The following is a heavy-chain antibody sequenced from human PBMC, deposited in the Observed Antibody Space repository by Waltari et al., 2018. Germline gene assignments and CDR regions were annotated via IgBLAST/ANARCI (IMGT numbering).Heavy chain of an antibody. CDR3: ARGRDVHAYYDFNGFDP. CDR1: GYSFRAYS. D-gene: IGHD3-3*01. V-gene: IGHV1-2*02. CDR2: INTKTGGK. J-gene: IGHJ5*02. Sequence: QGRLVQSGTEVTKPGASVKVSCKASGYSFRAYSIHWVRQAPGQGLEWMGWINTKTGGKRSVKKYQGRVTLTSDTSISTAYMELTSLTSDDSALYFCARGRDVHAYYDFNGFDPWGHGTLVTVSS.